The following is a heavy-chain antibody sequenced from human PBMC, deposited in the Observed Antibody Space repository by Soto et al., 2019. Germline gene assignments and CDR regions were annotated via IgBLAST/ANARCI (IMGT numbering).Heavy chain of an antibody. CDR3: AKVQVFAVSAEEYYYYYGMDV. V-gene: IGHV3-23*01. Sequence: GGSLRLSCAASGCTVSSYAMSWARQAPGKGLEWVSAISGSGGSTYYADSVKGRFTISRDNSKNTLYLQMNSLRAEDTAVYYCAKVQVFAVSAEEYYYYYGMDVWGQGTTVTASS. J-gene: IGHJ6*02. CDR1: GCTVSSYA. CDR2: ISGSGGST. D-gene: IGHD2-21*01.